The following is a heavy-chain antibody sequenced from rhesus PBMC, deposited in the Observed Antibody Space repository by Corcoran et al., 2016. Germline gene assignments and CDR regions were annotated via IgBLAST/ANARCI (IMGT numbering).Heavy chain of an antibody. CDR1: GGSIRSGNW. D-gene: IGHD4-17*01. Sequence: QVQLQETGPTVVKPSETLSLTCAVSGGSIRSGNWWTWIRQSPGKGLEWIGGIYGSGGSTEYNPSLKSRVILSKDTSKNQFSLELRSVTAADSAIFYCARGNYVNGLDSWGQGVVVTVSS. V-gene: IGHV4-93*01. CDR3: ARGNYVNGLDS. J-gene: IGHJ6*01. CDR2: IYGSGGST.